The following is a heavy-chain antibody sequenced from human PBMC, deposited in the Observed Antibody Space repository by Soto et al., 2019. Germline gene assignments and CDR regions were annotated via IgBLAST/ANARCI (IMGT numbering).Heavy chain of an antibody. CDR1: GFTFSSYA. V-gene: IGHV3-23*01. J-gene: IGHJ6*02. CDR3: AKLMNPYYYYGMDV. Sequence: GGSLRLSCAASGFTFSSYAMSWVRQAPGKGLEWVSAISGSGGSTYYADSVKGRFTISRDNSKNTLYLQMNSLRAEDTAVYYCAKLMNPYYYYGMDVWGHGTTVTVSS. CDR2: ISGSGGST.